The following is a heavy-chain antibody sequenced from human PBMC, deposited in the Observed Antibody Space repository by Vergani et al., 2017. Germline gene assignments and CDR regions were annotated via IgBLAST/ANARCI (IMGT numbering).Heavy chain of an antibody. CDR3: STKSCGTPGCQIGYFRE. Sequence: QVHLVESGGGVVQPGRSLRLSCVVSGFTSSYYGMHWVRQAPGKGLEWVAVISYEGTQKYYADSVKGRFTIYRDNSKSTLYLQMNSLRTEDTAVYYCSTKSCGTPGCQIGYFREWGQGTLVTVSS. CDR2: ISYEGTQK. CDR1: GFTSSYYG. D-gene: IGHD1-1*01. J-gene: IGHJ1*01. V-gene: IGHV3-30*03.